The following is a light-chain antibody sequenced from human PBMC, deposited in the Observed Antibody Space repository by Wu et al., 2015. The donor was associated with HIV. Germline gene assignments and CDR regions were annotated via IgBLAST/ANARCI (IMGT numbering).Light chain of an antibody. J-gene: IGKJ2*01. V-gene: IGKV1-9*01. CDR2: GAS. CDR3: QQLNTYPPT. CDR1: QGISSY. Sequence: DIQLTQSPSFVSASVGDRVTITCRASQGISSYLAWYQQKPGKAPNLLIYGASTLQSGVPSRFSGSGSGTEFTLTISSLQPEDSATYYCQQLNTYPPTFGQGTKLEIK.